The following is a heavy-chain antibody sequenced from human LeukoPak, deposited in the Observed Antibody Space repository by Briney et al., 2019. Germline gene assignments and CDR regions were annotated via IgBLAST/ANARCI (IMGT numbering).Heavy chain of an antibody. CDR2: INHSGST. Sequence: SETLSLTCAVYGGAFSGYYWSWIRQPPGKGLEWIGEINHSGSTNYNPSLKSRVTISVDTSKNQFSLKLSSVTAADTAVYYCARRHSSGWFYYWGQGTLVTVSS. J-gene: IGHJ4*02. CDR3: ARRHSSGWFYY. CDR1: GGAFSGYY. V-gene: IGHV4-34*01. D-gene: IGHD6-19*01.